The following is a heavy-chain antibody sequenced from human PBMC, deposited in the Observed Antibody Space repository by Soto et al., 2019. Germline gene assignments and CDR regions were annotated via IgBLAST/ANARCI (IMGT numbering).Heavy chain of an antibody. Sequence: SGTVSISCTVPGGSLSSSSYYWGWIRQPPGKGLEWIGSIYYSGSTYYNPSLKSRVTISVDTSKNQFSLKLSSVTAADTAVYYFGRQSLAARRYNWFDPWGQGTLVTVSS. CDR2: IYYSGST. V-gene: IGHV4-39*01. D-gene: IGHD6-6*01. CDR3: GRQSLAARRYNWFDP. J-gene: IGHJ5*02. CDR1: GGSLSSSSYY.